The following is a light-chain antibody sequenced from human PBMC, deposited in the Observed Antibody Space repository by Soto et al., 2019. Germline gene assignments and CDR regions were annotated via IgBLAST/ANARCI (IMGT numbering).Light chain of an antibody. Sequence: ELVLTQSPGTLSLSPGEGATLSCRASQSVSDNYLAWYQQKPGQAPRLLIFGASSRAAGIPDRFSGSGSGTDFTLSISRLEPEDFAMYYCQQYGNSPLTFGPGTQVEIK. CDR2: GAS. CDR3: QQYGNSPLT. J-gene: IGKJ3*01. CDR1: QSVSDNY. V-gene: IGKV3-20*01.